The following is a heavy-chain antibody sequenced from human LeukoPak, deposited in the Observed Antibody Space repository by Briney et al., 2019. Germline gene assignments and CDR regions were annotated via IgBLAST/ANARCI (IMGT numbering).Heavy chain of an antibody. D-gene: IGHD3-10*02. CDR1: GFTFSSYW. Sequence: GGPLRLSCAASGFTFSSYWMSWLRQAPGKGLEWVANIKQDGSEKYYVDSVKGRFTISRDNAKNSLYLQMNSLRAEDTAVYYCAELGITMIGGVWGKGTTVTISS. CDR2: IKQDGSEK. V-gene: IGHV3-7*01. CDR3: AELGITMIGGV. J-gene: IGHJ6*04.